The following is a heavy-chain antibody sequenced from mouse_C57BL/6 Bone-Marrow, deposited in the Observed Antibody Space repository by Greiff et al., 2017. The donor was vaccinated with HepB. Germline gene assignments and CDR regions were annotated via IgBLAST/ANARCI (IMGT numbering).Heavy chain of an antibody. V-gene: IGHV1-81*01. CDR2: IYPRSGNT. CDR1: GYTFTSYG. Sequence: QVQLQQSGAELARPGASVKLSCKASGYTFTSYGISWVKQRTGQGLEWIGEIYPRSGNTYYNEKFKGKATLTADKSSSTAYMELRSLTSEDSAVYYCARKTYYSNYEDYWGQGTTLTVSS. D-gene: IGHD2-5*01. J-gene: IGHJ2*01. CDR3: ARKTYYSNYEDY.